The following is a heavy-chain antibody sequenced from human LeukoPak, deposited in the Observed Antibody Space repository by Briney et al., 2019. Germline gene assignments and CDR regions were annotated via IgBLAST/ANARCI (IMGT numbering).Heavy chain of an antibody. Sequence: SVKVSCKASGYTFTSYGISWVRQAPGQGLEWMGWIIPILGIPNFAQKFQGRVTLSADTSTSTAYMEVSSLTSEDTAVYYRAREADLVKYNYGYFDYWGQGTLVTVSS. CDR1: GYTFTSYG. V-gene: IGHV1-69*10. CDR3: AREADLVKYNYGYFDY. D-gene: IGHD5-18*01. J-gene: IGHJ4*02. CDR2: IIPILGIP.